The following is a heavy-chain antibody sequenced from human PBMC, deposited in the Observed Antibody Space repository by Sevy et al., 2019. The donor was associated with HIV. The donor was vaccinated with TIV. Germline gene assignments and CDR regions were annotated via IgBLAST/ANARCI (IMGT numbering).Heavy chain of an antibody. CDR1: GYTFTGYS. Sequence: ASVKVSCKASGYTFTGYSIYWVRQAPGQGLEWMGWINPNSGDTNYAQKFQGRVTMTRDTSISTAYMELRRLRSDDTAMYYCERVVDYGSGTFKDYWGQGTLVTVSS. CDR2: INPNSGDT. J-gene: IGHJ4*02. D-gene: IGHD3-10*01. CDR3: ERVVDYGSGTFKDY. V-gene: IGHV1-2*02.